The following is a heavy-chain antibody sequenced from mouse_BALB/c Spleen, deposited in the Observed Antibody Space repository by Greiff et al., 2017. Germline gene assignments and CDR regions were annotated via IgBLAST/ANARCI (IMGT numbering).Heavy chain of an antibody. CDR3: ARVWNYAMDY. J-gene: IGHJ4*01. CDR2: ISNLAYSI. V-gene: IGHV5-15*02. CDR1: GFTFSDYG. D-gene: IGHD1-1*02. Sequence: EVQRVESGGGLVKPGGSRKLSCAASGFTFSDYGMAWVRQAPGKGPEWVAFISNLAYSIYYADTVTGRFTISRENAKNTLYLEMSSLRSEDTAMYYCARVWNYAMDYWGQGTSVTVSS.